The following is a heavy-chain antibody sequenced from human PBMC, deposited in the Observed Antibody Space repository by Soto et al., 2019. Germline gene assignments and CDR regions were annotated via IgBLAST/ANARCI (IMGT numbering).Heavy chain of an antibody. Sequence: GGSLRLSCAASGFTFSSFWMDWVRQAPGKGLEWVANINPDGSGKQYVDSVKGRFTISRDNAKNSLYLQMSSVTAEDSALYYCSRSLDSWGQGTRVTVSS. CDR3: SRSLDS. CDR2: INPDGSGK. J-gene: IGHJ4*02. CDR1: GFTFSSFW. V-gene: IGHV3-7*01.